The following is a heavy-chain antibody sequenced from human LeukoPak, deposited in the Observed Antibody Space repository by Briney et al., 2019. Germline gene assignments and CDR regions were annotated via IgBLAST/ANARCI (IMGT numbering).Heavy chain of an antibody. CDR2: IYYSGST. D-gene: IGHD6-13*01. CDR3: ARGGRPYSSSWYLGFGY. V-gene: IGHV4-39*07. Sequence: SETLSLTCTVSGGSISSSSYYWGWIRQPPGKGLEWIGSIYYSGSTYYNPSLKSRVTISVDTSKNQFSLKLSSVTAADTAVYYCARGGRPYSSSWYLGFGYWGQGTLVTVSS. CDR1: GGSISSSSYY. J-gene: IGHJ4*02.